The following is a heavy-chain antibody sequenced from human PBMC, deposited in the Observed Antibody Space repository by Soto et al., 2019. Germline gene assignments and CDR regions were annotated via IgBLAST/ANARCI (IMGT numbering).Heavy chain of an antibody. D-gene: IGHD2-2*01. Sequence: GGSLRLSCAASGFTFSSYAMSWVRQAPGKGLEWVSAISGSGGSTYYADSVKGRFTISRDNSKNTLYLQMNSLRAEDTAVYYCAKVLRVGSTSLVGMDVWGQGXTVTVSS. CDR3: AKVLRVGSTSLVGMDV. J-gene: IGHJ6*02. CDR2: ISGSGGST. V-gene: IGHV3-23*01. CDR1: GFTFSSYA.